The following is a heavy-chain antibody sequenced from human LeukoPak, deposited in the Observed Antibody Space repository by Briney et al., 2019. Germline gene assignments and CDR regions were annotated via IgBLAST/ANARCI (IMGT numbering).Heavy chain of an antibody. J-gene: IGHJ4*02. CDR2: ISGYNGNT. D-gene: IGHD4-17*01. Sequence: ASVKVSCKASGYIFTSYGISWVRLAPGQGLEWMGWISGYNGNTNYAQKLQGRVTMTTDTSTTTVYMELRSLRSDDTAVYYCARGATVTSKFDYWGQGTLVTVSS. CDR3: ARGATVTSKFDY. CDR1: GYIFTSYG. V-gene: IGHV1-18*01.